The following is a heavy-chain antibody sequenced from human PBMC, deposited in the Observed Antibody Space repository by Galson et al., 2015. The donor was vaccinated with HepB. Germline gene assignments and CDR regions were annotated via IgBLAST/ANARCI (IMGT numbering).Heavy chain of an antibody. D-gene: IGHD3-22*01. CDR3: ARNPSLEERYYDTEPGWWFDP. Sequence: CAISGDSVSSNSAAWNWIRQSPSRGLEWLGRTYYRSKWYNDYAVSVKSRITINPDTSKNQFSLQLNSVTPEDTAVYYCARNPSLEERYYDTEPGWWFDPWGQGTLVTVSS. J-gene: IGHJ5*02. V-gene: IGHV6-1*01. CDR1: GDSVSSNSAA. CDR2: TYYRSKWYN.